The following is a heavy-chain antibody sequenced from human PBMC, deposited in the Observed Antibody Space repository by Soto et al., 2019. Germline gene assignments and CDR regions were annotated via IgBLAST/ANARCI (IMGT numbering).Heavy chain of an antibody. CDR1: GGTISSSSYC. CDR3: ARQQLGNNWFDP. J-gene: IGHJ5*02. Sequence: PLETLPLTCPVSGGTISSSSYCWGWIRQPPGKGLEWIGSIYYSGSTYYNPSLKSRVTISVDTSKNQFSLKLSSVTAADTAVYYCARQQLGNNWFDPWGQGTLVTVSS. CDR2: IYYSGST. D-gene: IGHD6-13*01. V-gene: IGHV4-39*01.